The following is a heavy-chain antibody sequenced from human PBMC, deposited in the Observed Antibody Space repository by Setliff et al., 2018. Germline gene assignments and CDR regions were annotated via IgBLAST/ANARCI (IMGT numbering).Heavy chain of an antibody. J-gene: IGHJ6*03. CDR2: ISYNSGSI. Sequence: GGSLRLSCAASGFTFSSYSMNWVRQAPGKGLEWVSGISYNSGSIGYGDSVKGRFTISRDSAKTSLYLQMNSLRAEDTALYYCAKGTHHEFWSGPPMDVWGKGTTVTV. CDR3: AKGTHHEFWSGPPMDV. D-gene: IGHD3-3*01. V-gene: IGHV3-9*01. CDR1: GFTFSSYS.